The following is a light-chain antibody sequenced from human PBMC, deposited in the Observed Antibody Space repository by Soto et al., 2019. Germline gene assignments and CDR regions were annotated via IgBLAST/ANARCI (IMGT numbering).Light chain of an antibody. CDR3: SSYTTTATWV. J-gene: IGLJ3*02. CDR2: EVS. V-gene: IGLV2-14*01. CDR1: NNDVGAFNY. Sequence: QSALAQPASVSESPGQSITISGTGTNNDVGAFNYVSWYQHHPGNAPKLMIYEVSNRPSGVSNRFSGSKSGNTASLTISGLQAEDEAIYYCSSYTTTATWVFGGGTKLTVL.